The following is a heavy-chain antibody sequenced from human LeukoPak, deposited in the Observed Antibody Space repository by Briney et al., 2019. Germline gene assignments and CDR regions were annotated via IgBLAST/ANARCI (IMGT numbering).Heavy chain of an antibody. CDR3: ARDFSPCSSTSCSRRNWFDP. CDR1: GFTFSSYS. V-gene: IGHV3-48*04. Sequence: GGSLRLSCAASGFTFSSYSMNWVRQAPGKGLEWVSYISSSGSTIYYADSVKGRFTISRDNAKNSLYLQMNSLRAEDTAVYYCARDFSPCSSTSCSRRNWFDPWGQGTLVTVSS. D-gene: IGHD2-2*01. J-gene: IGHJ5*02. CDR2: ISSSGSTI.